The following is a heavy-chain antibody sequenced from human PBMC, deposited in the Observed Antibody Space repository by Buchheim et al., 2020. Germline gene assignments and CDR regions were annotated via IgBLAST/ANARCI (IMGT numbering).Heavy chain of an antibody. CDR2: ISYDGSNK. Sequence: QVQLVESGGGVVQPGRSLRLSCAASGFTFSSYAMHWVRQAPGKGLEWVAVISYDGSNKYYADSVKGRFTTSRDNSKNTLYLQMNSLRAEDTAVYYCARGEQLWFYHYFDYWGQGTL. D-gene: IGHD5-18*01. V-gene: IGHV3-30-3*01. CDR3: ARGEQLWFYHYFDY. J-gene: IGHJ4*02. CDR1: GFTFSSYA.